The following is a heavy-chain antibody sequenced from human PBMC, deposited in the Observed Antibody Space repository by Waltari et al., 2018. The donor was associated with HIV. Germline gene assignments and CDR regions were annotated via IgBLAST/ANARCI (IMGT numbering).Heavy chain of an antibody. J-gene: IGHJ5*02. V-gene: IGHV3-7*01. CDR2: IKQDGSEK. D-gene: IGHD1-26*01. CDR3: AKYSGSYWGAHNWFDP. Sequence: ELQLVESGGGLVQHGGSLRLSCAAPGSPLSLSWITWLRQAPGKGLEWVANIKQDGSEKHYADSVRGRFTISRDNTKNSLYLQMNSLRAEDTAVYYCAKYSGSYWGAHNWFDPWGQGTLVIVSS. CDR1: GSPLSLSW.